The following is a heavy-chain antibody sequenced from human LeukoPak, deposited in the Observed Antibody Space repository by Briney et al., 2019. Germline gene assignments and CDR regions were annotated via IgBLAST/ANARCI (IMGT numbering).Heavy chain of an antibody. J-gene: IGHJ4*02. CDR2: ISSSSSYI. CDR3: VRDSAGVSPFDY. D-gene: IGHD6-19*01. Sequence: GGSLRLSCIASGFTFGVDGMSWVRQAPGKGLEWVSSISSSSSYIYYADSVKGRFTISRDNAKNSLYLQMNSLRAEDTAVYYCVRDSAGVSPFDYWGQGTLVTVSS. V-gene: IGHV3-21*01. CDR1: GFTFGVDG.